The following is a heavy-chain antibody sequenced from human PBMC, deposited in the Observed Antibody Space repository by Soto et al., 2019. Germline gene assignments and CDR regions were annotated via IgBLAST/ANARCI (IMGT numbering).Heavy chain of an antibody. CDR3: GRTTAGAVGGPESNYYYYYWDS. Sequence: ASVKVSCKASGYTFTSYDINWVRQATGEGLEWMGWMNPNSGNTGYAQKFQGRVTMTRNTSISTAYMELSSLRSEDTAVYYCGRTTAGAVGGPESNYYYYYWDSWGKGTRFSV. D-gene: IGHD6-19*01. V-gene: IGHV1-8*01. CDR2: MNPNSGNT. CDR1: GYTFTSYD. J-gene: IGHJ6*03.